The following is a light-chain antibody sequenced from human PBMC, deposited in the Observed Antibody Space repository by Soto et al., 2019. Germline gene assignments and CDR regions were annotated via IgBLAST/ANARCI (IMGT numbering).Light chain of an antibody. CDR3: QQYNNWPSLT. CDR2: GAS. CDR1: QSVSSD. V-gene: IGKV3-15*01. J-gene: IGKJ4*01. Sequence: EIVMTQSPATLSVSPGEGATLSCRASQSVSSDLAWYQQKPGQAPRLLIYGASTRATGVPATFSGSGSGTEFTLTISSLPSEDFGVYYCQQYNNWPSLTFGGGTKVEIK.